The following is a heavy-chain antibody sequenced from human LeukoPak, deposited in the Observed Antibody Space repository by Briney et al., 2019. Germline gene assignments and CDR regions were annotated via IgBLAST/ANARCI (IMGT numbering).Heavy chain of an antibody. D-gene: IGHD6-19*01. CDR1: GFTVSSNY. Sequence: LTGGSLRLSCAASGFTVSSNYMSWVRQAPGKGLEWVSCIYSGGSTYYADSVKGRFTISRDNSKNTLYLQMNSLRAEDTAVYYCARSAEQWLVEGPDAFDIWGQGTMVTVSS. J-gene: IGHJ3*02. V-gene: IGHV3-66*01. CDR3: ARSAEQWLVEGPDAFDI. CDR2: IYSGGST.